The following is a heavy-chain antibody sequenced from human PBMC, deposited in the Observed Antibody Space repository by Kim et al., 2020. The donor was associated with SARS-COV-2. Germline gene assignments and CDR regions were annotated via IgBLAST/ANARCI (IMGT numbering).Heavy chain of an antibody. V-gene: IGHV5-51*01. CDR2: IYPGDSDT. J-gene: IGHJ5*02. D-gene: IGHD1-20*01. CDR3: ARRVSNWNDVYWFDP. CDR1: GYSFTSYW. Sequence: GESLKISCKGSGYSFTSYWIGWVRQMPGKGLEWMGIIYPGDSDTRYSPSFQGQVTISADKSISTAYLQWSSLKASDTAMYYCARRVSNWNDVYWFDPWGQGTLVTVSS.